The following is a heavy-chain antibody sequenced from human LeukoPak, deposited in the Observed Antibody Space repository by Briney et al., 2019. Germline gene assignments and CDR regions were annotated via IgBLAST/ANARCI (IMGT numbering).Heavy chain of an antibody. CDR2: IKQEGSEK. CDR1: GFTLSSYW. Sequence: PGGSLRLSCAASGFTLSSYWMSWVRQARGKGGEWVANIKQEGSEKYYVDCVKGRFTISRDNAKNSLYLQMNSLRAEDTAVYYCARGLRSVDTAMVTGHYWGQGTLVTVSS. D-gene: IGHD5-18*01. V-gene: IGHV3-7*01. J-gene: IGHJ4*02. CDR3: ARGLRSVDTAMVTGHY.